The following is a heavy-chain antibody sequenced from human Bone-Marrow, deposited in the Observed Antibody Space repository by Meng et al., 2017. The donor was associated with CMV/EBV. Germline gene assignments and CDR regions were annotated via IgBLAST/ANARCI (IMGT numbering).Heavy chain of an antibody. CDR3: ARDLGVPNCSSTSCYWYYYGMDV. CDR1: GCTFSSYA. Sequence: SCKASGCTFSSYAMHWVRQAPGKGLEWVAVISYDASNKYYADSVEGRFTISRDNSKNTLYLQMNSLRAEDTAVYYCARDLGVPNCSSTSCYWYYYGMDVWDQGTTVTVSS. D-gene: IGHD2-2*01. CDR2: ISYDASNK. V-gene: IGHV3-30-3*01. J-gene: IGHJ6*02.